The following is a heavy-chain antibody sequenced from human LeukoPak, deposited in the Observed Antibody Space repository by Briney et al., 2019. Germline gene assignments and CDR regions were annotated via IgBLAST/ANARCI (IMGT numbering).Heavy chain of an antibody. J-gene: IGHJ3*02. CDR3: ASGFVVVPAEAFDI. Sequence: GGSLRLSCAASGFTFSSYAMHWVRQAPGKGLEWVAVISYDGSNKYYADSVKGRFTISRDNSKNTLYLQMNSLRAEDTAVYYCASGFVVVPAEAFDIWGQGTMVTVSS. D-gene: IGHD2-2*01. V-gene: IGHV3-30*04. CDR2: ISYDGSNK. CDR1: GFTFSSYA.